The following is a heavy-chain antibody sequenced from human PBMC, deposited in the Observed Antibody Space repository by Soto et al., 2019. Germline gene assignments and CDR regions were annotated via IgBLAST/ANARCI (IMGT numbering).Heavy chain of an antibody. D-gene: IGHD6-13*01. CDR2: FDPEDGET. J-gene: IGHJ4*02. Sequence: ASVKVSCKVSGYSLTELYMHWVRQAPGKGLEWMGGFDPEDGETIYAQKFQGRVTMTEDTSTETAYMELSSLRSDDTAVYYCATEDYSSNWSFDYWGQGTLVTVSS. V-gene: IGHV1-24*01. CDR1: GYSLTELY. CDR3: ATEDYSSNWSFDY.